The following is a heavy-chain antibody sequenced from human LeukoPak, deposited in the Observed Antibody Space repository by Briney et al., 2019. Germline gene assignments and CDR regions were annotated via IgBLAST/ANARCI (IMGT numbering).Heavy chain of an antibody. D-gene: IGHD6-6*01. Sequence: SETLSLTCTVSGGSISSSSYYWGWIRQPPGKGLEWIGSIYYSGSTYYNPSLKSRVTISVDTSKNQFSLKLSSVTAADTAVYYCARWGSSSAADYWGQGTLVTVSS. J-gene: IGHJ4*02. CDR2: IYYSGST. V-gene: IGHV4-39*01. CDR3: ARWGSSSAADY. CDR1: GGSISSSSYY.